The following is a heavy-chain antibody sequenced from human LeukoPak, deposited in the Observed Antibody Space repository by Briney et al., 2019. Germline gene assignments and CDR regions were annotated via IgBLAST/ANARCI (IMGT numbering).Heavy chain of an antibody. J-gene: IGHJ4*02. CDR1: GGSISSYY. Sequence: SETLSLTCSVSGGSISSYYWSWIRQPAGKGLEWIGRIYSSGSTNYNPSLKSRVTMSVDTSKNQFSLKPSSVTAADTAVYYCAGTAYHYFDYWGQGTLVTVSS. CDR2: IYSSGST. D-gene: IGHD3-16*01. CDR3: AGTAYHYFDY. V-gene: IGHV4-4*07.